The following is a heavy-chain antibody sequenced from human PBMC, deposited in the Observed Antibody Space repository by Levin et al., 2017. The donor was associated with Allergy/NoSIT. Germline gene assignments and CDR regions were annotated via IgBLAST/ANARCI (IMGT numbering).Heavy chain of an antibody. CDR2: IDPRDGGI. CDR1: GYTFTAYF. D-gene: IGHD1-26*01. CDR3: ARERDGTCYYDY. J-gene: IGHJ4*02. Sequence: VASVKVSCKASGYTFTAYFIHLIRQAPGQGLEWMGRIDPRDGGIHDAQRFRGRFTMTRDTSTSTVYVELSSLKSDDEAVYFCARERDGTCYYDYWGQGTRVTVSS. V-gene: IGHV1-46*01.